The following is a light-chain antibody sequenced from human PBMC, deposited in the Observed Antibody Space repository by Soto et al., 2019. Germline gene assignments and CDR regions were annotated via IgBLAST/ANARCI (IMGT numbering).Light chain of an antibody. J-gene: IGKJ2*01. CDR2: DAS. CDR1: QSVSSY. Sequence: EIVLTQSPATLSLSPGERATLSCRASQSVSSYLAWYQQKPGQAPRLLIYDASNRATGIPARFSGSVSGTEFTLTISSLEHEDFAVYYCQQRSNWPPYTFVQGTKLEIK. CDR3: QQRSNWPPYT. V-gene: IGKV3-11*01.